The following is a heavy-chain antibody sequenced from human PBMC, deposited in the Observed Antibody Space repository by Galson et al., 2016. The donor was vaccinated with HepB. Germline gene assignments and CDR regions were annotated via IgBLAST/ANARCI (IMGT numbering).Heavy chain of an antibody. CDR3: ARDNSGAAGTGGNSKDFWYFDL. CDR2: IGWNSGNS. CDR1: GFVFHEFA. V-gene: IGHV3-9*01. J-gene: IGHJ2*01. D-gene: IGHD6-13*01. Sequence: SLRLSCAASGFVFHEFAIHWVRQVPGKGLQWVSGIGWNSGNSAYEDSVKGRFTISRDNGKSSLYLQMDSLRAEDTAVYYCARDNSGAAGTGGNSKDFWYFDLWGRGTLVTVSS.